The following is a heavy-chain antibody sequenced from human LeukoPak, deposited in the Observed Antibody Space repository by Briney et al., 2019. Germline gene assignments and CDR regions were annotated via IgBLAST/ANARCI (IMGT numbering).Heavy chain of an antibody. Sequence: PSETLSLTCAVSGASISGSGYYLGWIRQSPGKGLEWIGNIYYTGNTYHNASLQSRVTISIDTSENQFSLRLNSVTAADTAMYYCVKSGGYGLIDYWGRGTLVTVSS. CDR1: GASISGSGYY. CDR2: IYYTGNT. CDR3: VKSGGYGLIDY. V-gene: IGHV4-39*01. D-gene: IGHD1-26*01. J-gene: IGHJ4*02.